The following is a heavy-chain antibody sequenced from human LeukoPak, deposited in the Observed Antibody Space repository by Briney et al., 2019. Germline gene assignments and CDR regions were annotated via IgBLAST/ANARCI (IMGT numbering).Heavy chain of an antibody. CDR1: GGSFSGYY. J-gene: IGHJ3*02. D-gene: IGHD3-10*01. V-gene: IGHV4-34*01. Sequence: SETLSLTCAVYGGSFSGYYWSWIRQPPGKGLEWIGEINHSGSTNYNPSLKSRVTISVDTSKIQFSLKLSSVTAADTAVYYCARAPGGYGSGSRGAFDIWGQGTMVTVSS. CDR3: ARAPGGYGSGSRGAFDI. CDR2: INHSGST.